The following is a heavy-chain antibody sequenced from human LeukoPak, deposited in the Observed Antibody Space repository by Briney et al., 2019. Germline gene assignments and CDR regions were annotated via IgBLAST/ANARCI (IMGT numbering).Heavy chain of an antibody. CDR3: AKEREAYCSGGSCYGSDKLFPADY. Sequence: GGSLRLSRAASGFTFSSFAMTWVSQAPRKGLEWVSSISGTGGSTFYADSVRGRFTISRDNSKNTLYLQMNSLRAEDTAIYYCAKEREAYCSGGSCYGSDKLFPADYWGQGTLVTVSS. D-gene: IGHD2-15*01. CDR1: GFTFSSFA. CDR2: ISGTGGST. J-gene: IGHJ4*02. V-gene: IGHV3-23*01.